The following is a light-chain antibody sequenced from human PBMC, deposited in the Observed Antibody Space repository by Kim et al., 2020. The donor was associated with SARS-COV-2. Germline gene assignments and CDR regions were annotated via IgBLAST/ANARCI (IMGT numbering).Light chain of an antibody. J-gene: IGKJ4*01. CDR3: QHLNSYPLT. CDR2: SAS. CDR1: QGISTY. Sequence: DIQLTQSPSFLSASVGDRVTITFRASQGISTYLAWFHQKPGKAPNLLIYSASTLQSVVPSRFSGSGSGTEFTLTITSLQPEDSATYYCQHLNSYPLTFGGGTKVDIK. V-gene: IGKV1-9*01.